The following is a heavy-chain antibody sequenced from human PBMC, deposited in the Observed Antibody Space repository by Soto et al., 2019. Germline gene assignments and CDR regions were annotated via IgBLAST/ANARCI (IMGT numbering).Heavy chain of an antibody. CDR2: TYYRSKWYN. Sequence: PSQTLSLTCAISGDSVSSNSAAWNWIIHSPSRCLEWLGRTYYRSKWYNDYAVSVKSRITINPDTSKNQFSLQLNSVTPEDTAVYYCARDRYSSGWGNICYYGMDVWGQGTTVTVSS. CDR3: ARDRYSSGWGNICYYGMDV. D-gene: IGHD6-19*01. J-gene: IGHJ6*02. V-gene: IGHV6-1*01. CDR1: GDSVSSNSAA.